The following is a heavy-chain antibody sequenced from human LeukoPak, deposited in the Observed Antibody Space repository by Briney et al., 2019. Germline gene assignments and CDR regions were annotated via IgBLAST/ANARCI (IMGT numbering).Heavy chain of an antibody. V-gene: IGHV4-59*12. J-gene: IGHJ4*02. CDR2: IYYSGST. CDR1: GGSISSYY. Sequence: SETLPLTCTVSGGSISSYYWSWIRQPPGKGLEWIGYIYYSGSTNYNPSLKSRVTISVDTSKNQFSLKLSSVTAADTAVYYCARGRRPPECSSSCQPLDYWGQGTLVTVSS. CDR3: ARGRRPPECSSSCQPLDY. D-gene: IGHD6-13*01.